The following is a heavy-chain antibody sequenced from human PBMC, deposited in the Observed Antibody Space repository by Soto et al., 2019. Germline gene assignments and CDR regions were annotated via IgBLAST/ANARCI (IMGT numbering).Heavy chain of an antibody. D-gene: IGHD5-12*01. CDR3: AREGSYSAYNFAHGIQLWSFDF. V-gene: IGHV4-4*07. J-gene: IGHJ4*02. Sequence: SETLSLTCTVSGGSINTFYWSWVRQPAGRGLEWIGRIFSSGSTSFNPSLESRVAMSVDTSKNHFSLNLSSVTAADMAVYYCAREGSYSAYNFAHGIQLWSFDFWGQGALVTVSS. CDR2: IFSSGST. CDR1: GGSINTFY.